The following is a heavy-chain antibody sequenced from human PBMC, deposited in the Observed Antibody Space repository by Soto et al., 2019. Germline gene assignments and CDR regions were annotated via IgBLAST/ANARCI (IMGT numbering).Heavy chain of an antibody. V-gene: IGHV3-30-3*01. Sequence: PGGSLRLSCAASGFTFSSYAMHWVRQAPGKGLEWVAVISYDGSNKYYADSVKGRFTISRDNSKNTLYLQMNSLRADDTAVYYCAHRTGFDYWGQGALVTVSS. CDR3: AHRTGFDY. J-gene: IGHJ4*02. CDR2: ISYDGSNK. CDR1: GFTFSSYA. D-gene: IGHD1-1*01.